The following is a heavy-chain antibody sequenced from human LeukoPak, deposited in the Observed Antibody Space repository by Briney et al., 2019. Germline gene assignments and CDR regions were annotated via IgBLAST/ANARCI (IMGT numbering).Heavy chain of an antibody. D-gene: IGHD2-15*01. Sequence: PGGSLRLSCAASGFTFSSYSMNWVRQAPGKGLDWVSYISSTGTTMYYADSVKGRFTISRDNAKNSLYLQMNSLRDEDTAVYYCAREADCSRGTCYRGAFDIWGQGTMVTVSS. J-gene: IGHJ3*02. CDR1: GFTFSSYS. CDR2: ISSTGTTM. V-gene: IGHV3-48*02. CDR3: AREADCSRGTCYRGAFDI.